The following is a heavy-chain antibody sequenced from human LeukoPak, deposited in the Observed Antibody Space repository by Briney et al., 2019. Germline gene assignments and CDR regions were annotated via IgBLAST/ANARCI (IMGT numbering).Heavy chain of an antibody. CDR1: GYSFSNYW. J-gene: IGHJ4*02. CDR3: ASSSFRGSYYFPFDY. V-gene: IGHV5-51*01. Sequence: GESLKISCKGSGYSFSNYWIGWVRQMPGKGLEWMGIIYPGDSDTRYSPSFQGQVTISVDKSISTAYLQWSSLKASDTAMCYCASSSFRGSYYFPFDYWGQGTLVTVSS. D-gene: IGHD1-26*01. CDR2: IYPGDSDT.